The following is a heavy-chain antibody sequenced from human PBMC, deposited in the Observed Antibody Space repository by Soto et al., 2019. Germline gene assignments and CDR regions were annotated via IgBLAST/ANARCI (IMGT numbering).Heavy chain of an antibody. V-gene: IGHV3-30*18. CDR3: AKGAHNDVRAYYYYYMDV. CDR2: ISYDGSNK. J-gene: IGHJ6*03. Sequence: GGSLRLSCAASGFTFSSYGMHWVRQAPGKGLEWVAVISYDGSNKYYADSVKGRFTISRDNSKNTLYLQMNSLRAEDTAVYYCAKGAHNDVRAYYYYYMDVWGKGTTVTVSS. D-gene: IGHD1-1*01. CDR1: GFTFSSYG.